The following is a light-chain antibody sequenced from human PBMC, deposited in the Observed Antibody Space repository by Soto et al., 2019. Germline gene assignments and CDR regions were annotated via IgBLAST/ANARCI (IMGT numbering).Light chain of an antibody. J-gene: IGKJ4*01. CDR1: QSVTTY. CDR3: QQYGSSLPLT. Sequence: ETVLAQSPATLSLSPGERATLSCRASQSVTTYLAWYQQKPGQAPRLLIYDASTRATGIPARFSGSGSGTDFTLTISRLEPEDFAVYYCQQYGSSLPLTFGGGTKVDI. V-gene: IGKV3-20*01. CDR2: DAS.